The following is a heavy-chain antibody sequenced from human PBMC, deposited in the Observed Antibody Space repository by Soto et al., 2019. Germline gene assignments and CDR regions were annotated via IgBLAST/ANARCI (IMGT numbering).Heavy chain of an antibody. J-gene: IGHJ5*02. Sequence: SETLSLTCTVSGGSISSSSYYWGWIRQPPGKGLEWIGSIYYSGSTYYNPSLKSRVTISVDTSKNQFSLKLSSVTAADTAVYYCARHLSAGLNWFAPWGQGTLVTVSS. V-gene: IGHV4-39*01. CDR2: IYYSGST. CDR1: GGSISSSSYY. D-gene: IGHD6-13*01. CDR3: ARHLSAGLNWFAP.